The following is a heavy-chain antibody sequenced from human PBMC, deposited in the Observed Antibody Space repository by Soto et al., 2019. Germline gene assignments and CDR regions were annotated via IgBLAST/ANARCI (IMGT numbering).Heavy chain of an antibody. CDR3: ARARNFGVAPTKSYYGMDV. Sequence: SETLSLTCTVSGDSIRSINNYWGWIRQPPGKGLEWIGNIYYDGSTFYNPSLKSRVAMSIDTSKNQFSLNLTSVTATDTAVYYCARARNFGVAPTKSYYGMDVWGQGTTVTVSS. CDR2: IYYDGST. CDR1: GDSIRSINNY. D-gene: IGHD3-3*01. J-gene: IGHJ6*02. V-gene: IGHV4-39*01.